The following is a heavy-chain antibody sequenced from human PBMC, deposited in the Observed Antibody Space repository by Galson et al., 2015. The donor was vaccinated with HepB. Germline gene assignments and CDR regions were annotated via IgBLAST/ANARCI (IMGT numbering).Heavy chain of an antibody. V-gene: IGHV4-4*02. CDR2: IYHSGST. J-gene: IGHJ4*02. D-gene: IGHD3-3*01. CDR1: GGSISSSNW. CDR3: ARVTQRITIFGVVITFDN. Sequence: SETLFLTCAVSGGSISSSNWWSWVRQPPGKGLEWIGEIYHSGSTNYNPSLKSRVTISVDKSKNQFSLKLSSVTAADTAVYYCARVTQRITIFGVVITFDNWGQGTLVTVPS.